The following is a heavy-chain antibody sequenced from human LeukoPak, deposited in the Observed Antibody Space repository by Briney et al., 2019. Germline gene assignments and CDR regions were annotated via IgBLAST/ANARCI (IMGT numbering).Heavy chain of an antibody. CDR1: GFSFDDYA. V-gene: IGHV3-9*01. J-gene: IGHJ4*02. CDR2: ITWNSGSI. Sequence: PGRSLRLSCAASGFSFDDYAMHWVRQAPGKGLEWVSGITWNSGSIGYADSVKGRFSISRDNAENTLYLQMNSLRVEDTAVYYCVRGADTGYSSDSWGQGTLVTVSS. CDR3: VRGADTGYSSDS. D-gene: IGHD3-9*01.